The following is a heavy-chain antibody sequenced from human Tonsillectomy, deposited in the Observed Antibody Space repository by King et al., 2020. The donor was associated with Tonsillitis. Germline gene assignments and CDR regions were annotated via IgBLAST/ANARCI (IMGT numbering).Heavy chain of an antibody. J-gene: IGHJ6*02. CDR3: AKDRAAMITPTGSMDV. V-gene: IGHV3-23*04. CDR2: ISGSGGST. CDR1: GITFSSYA. D-gene: IGHD5-18*01. Sequence: EVQLVESGGGLVQPGGSLRLSCAASGITFSSYAMSWVRQAPGKGLEWVSGISGSGGSTFYADSVKGRFTISRDNSKNTLYLQMNNLRAEETAVYYCAKDRAAMITPTGSMDVWGQGTTVTVSS.